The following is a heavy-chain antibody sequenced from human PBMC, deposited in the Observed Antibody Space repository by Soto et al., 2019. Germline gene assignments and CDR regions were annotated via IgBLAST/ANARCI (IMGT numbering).Heavy chain of an antibody. D-gene: IGHD5-12*01. Sequence: SETLSLTCTVSGGSISSYYWSWIRQPPGKGLEWIGYIYYSGSTNYNPSLKSRVTISVDTSKNQFSLKLSSVTAADTAVYYCARGSGYEEKHYYFSYSMDGSGRGTPFTVS. CDR2: IYYSGST. CDR1: GGSISSYY. V-gene: IGHV4-59*01. CDR3: ARGSGYEEKHYYFSYSMDG. J-gene: IGHJ6*03.